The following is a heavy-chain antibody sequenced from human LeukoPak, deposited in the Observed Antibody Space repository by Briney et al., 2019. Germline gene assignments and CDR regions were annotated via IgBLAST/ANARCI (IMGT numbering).Heavy chain of an antibody. CDR3: AKEGGYSYGARESYGMDV. J-gene: IGHJ6*02. CDR2: ITYDCSNK. Sequence: PGGSLRLSCAASGFTFSSYGMHWVRQAPVKGLEWVGVITYDCSNKYYADSVKGRFTISRDNSKNTLYLQMNSLRAEDTAVYYCAKEGGYSYGARESYGMDVWGQGTTVTVSS. V-gene: IGHV3-30*18. D-gene: IGHD5-18*01. CDR1: GFTFSSYG.